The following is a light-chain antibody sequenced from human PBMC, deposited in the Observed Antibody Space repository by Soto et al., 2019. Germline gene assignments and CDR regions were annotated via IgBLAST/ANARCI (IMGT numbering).Light chain of an antibody. Sequence: EIVLTQSPGTLSLSPGKRATLSCRASQTVSNSYIAWYQQKPGQAPRLLIYGASSRATGIPDRFSGSGSGTDFTLTISRLEPEDFAVYYCQQYGSSPWTFGQGTKVEIK. CDR3: QQYGSSPWT. CDR2: GAS. J-gene: IGKJ1*01. V-gene: IGKV3-20*01. CDR1: QTVSNSY.